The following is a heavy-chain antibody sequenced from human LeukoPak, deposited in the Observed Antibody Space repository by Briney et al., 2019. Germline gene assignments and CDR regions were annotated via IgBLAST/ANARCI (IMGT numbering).Heavy chain of an antibody. Sequence: GGSLRLSCIASGFTFSNAWMSWVRQAPGKGLEWVANIKQDGSEKYYVDSVKGRFTISRDNAKNSLYLQMNSLRAEDTAVYYCARPRWLQSPFDYWGQGTLVTVSS. V-gene: IGHV3-7*01. CDR1: GFTFSNAW. J-gene: IGHJ4*02. CDR2: IKQDGSEK. CDR3: ARPRWLQSPFDY. D-gene: IGHD5-24*01.